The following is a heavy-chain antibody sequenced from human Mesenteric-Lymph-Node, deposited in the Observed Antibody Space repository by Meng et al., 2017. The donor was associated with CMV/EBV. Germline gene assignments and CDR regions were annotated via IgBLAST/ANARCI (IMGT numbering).Heavy chain of an antibody. V-gene: IGHV1-2*02. J-gene: IGHJ4*02. CDR1: GYTFTGTH. CDR3: ARDPPDGRGY. CDR2: INPNSGDA. Sequence: ASVKVSCKASGYTFTGTHIHWVRQAPGQGLEWMGWINPNSGDANYAQKFQGRVTMTRDTSISTAYMELNSLISEDTAVYYCARDPPDGRGYWGQGTLVTVSS. D-gene: IGHD5-24*01.